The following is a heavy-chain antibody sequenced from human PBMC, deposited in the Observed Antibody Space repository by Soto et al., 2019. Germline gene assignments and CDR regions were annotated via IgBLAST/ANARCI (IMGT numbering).Heavy chain of an antibody. V-gene: IGHV3-23*01. J-gene: IGHJ4*02. CDR3: AKRYYVDYYDSSGYYLPEFDY. CDR1: GFTFSSYA. Sequence: PGGSLRLSCAASGFTFSSYAMSWVRQAPGKGLEWVSAISGSGGSTYYADSVKGRFTISRDNSKNTLYLQMNSLRAEDTAVYYCAKRYYVDYYDSSGYYLPEFDYWGQGTLVTVSS. D-gene: IGHD3-22*01. CDR2: ISGSGGST.